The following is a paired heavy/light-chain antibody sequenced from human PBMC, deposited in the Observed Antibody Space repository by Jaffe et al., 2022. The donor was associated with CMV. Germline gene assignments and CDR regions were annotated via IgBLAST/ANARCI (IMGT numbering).Heavy chain of an antibody. CDR3: TRDPFYYDTSTYNDWSDP. Sequence: EVQVVESGGGLVQPGRSLRLSCITSGFTFGDYVMSWVRQAPGKGLEWVGFIRSKDYGGTIDYAASVKGRFTISRDDSKSIAYLQMNSLKTEDTAVYYCTRDPFYYDTSTYNDWSDPWGQGTLVTVSS. V-gene: IGHV3-49*04. D-gene: IGHD3-22*01. J-gene: IGHJ5*02. CDR1: GFTFGDYV. CDR2: IRSKDYGGTI.
Light chain of an antibody. J-gene: IGLJ2*01. Sequence: QSVLTQPPSASGTPGQRVTISCSGSRSNIGTNYVYWYQQLPGAAPKVLIYRHNQRPSGVPDRFSGSRSGTSASLAISELRSEDEADYHCAAWDDSLSGPVFGGGTKLTVL. CDR3: AAWDDSLSGPV. V-gene: IGLV1-47*01. CDR2: RHN. CDR1: RSNIGTNY.